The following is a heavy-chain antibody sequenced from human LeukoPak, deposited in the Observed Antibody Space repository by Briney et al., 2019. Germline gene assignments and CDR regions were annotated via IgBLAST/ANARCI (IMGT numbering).Heavy chain of an antibody. D-gene: IGHD4-17*01. Sequence: ASVKVSCKASGYTFTSYYMHWVRQAPGQGLEWMGIINPSGGSTSYAQKFQGRVTMTTDTSTSTAYMELRSLRSDDTAVYYCVRDPHDYGDPDAFDIWGQGTMVIVAS. CDR2: INPSGGST. CDR1: GYTFTSYY. J-gene: IGHJ3*02. CDR3: VRDPHDYGDPDAFDI. V-gene: IGHV1-46*01.